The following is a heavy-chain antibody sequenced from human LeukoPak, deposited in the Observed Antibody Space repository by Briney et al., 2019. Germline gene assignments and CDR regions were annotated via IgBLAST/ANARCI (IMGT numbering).Heavy chain of an antibody. CDR3: AKDKGEDSSGVDY. J-gene: IGHJ4*02. CDR2: ISWDGGST. D-gene: IGHD3-22*01. CDR1: GFTFDDYA. V-gene: IGHV3-43D*03. Sequence: GGSLRLSFAASGFTFDDYAMHWVRQAPGKGLEWVSLISWDGGSTYYADSVKGRFTISRDNSKNSLYLQMNSLRAEDTALYYCAKDKGEDSSGVDYWGQGTLVTVSS.